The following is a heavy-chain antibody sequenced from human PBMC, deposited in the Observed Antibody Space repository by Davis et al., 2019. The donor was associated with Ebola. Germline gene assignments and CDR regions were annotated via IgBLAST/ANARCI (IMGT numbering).Heavy chain of an antibody. CDR2: IIPILGIA. CDR1: GGTFSSYT. V-gene: IGHV1-69*04. D-gene: IGHD3-10*01. CDR3: AREVLGLDP. Sequence: SVKVSCKASGGTFSSYTISWVRQAPGPGLEWMGRIIPILGIANYAQKFHGRVTITADKSPSTAYMELSSLRSEDTAVYYCAREVLGLDPWGQGTLVTVSS. J-gene: IGHJ5*02.